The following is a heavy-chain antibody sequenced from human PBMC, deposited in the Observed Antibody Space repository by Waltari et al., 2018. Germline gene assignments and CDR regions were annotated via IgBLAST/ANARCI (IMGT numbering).Heavy chain of an antibody. Sequence: EYMGIIYPGDSDTRYSPSFQGQVTISADKSISTAYLQWSSLKASDTAMYYCARGHPAWSGGSSFRHNWFDPWGQGTLVTVSS. V-gene: IGHV5-51*01. J-gene: IGHJ5*02. D-gene: IGHD2-15*01. CDR2: IYPGDSDT. CDR3: ARGHPAWSGGSSFRHNWFDP.